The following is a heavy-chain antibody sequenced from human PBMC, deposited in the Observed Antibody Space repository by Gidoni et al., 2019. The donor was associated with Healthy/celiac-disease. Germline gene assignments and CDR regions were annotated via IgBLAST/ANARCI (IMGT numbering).Heavy chain of an antibody. CDR2: IIPIFGTA. J-gene: IGHJ5*02. D-gene: IGHD2-15*01. Sequence: QVQLVLSAAEVKKPGSSVKVSCKASGRTFSSYAISWVRQAPGQGLEWMGEIIPIFGTANYEQKFHGRVTITADKSTSTAYMELSSLRSEDTAVYYCAMALGYCSGGSCYHWFDPWGQGTLVTVSS. CDR3: AMALGYCSGGSCYHWFDP. V-gene: IGHV1-69*06. CDR1: GRTFSSYA.